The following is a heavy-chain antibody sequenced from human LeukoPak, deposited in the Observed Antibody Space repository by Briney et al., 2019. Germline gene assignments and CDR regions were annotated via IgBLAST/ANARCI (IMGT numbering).Heavy chain of an antibody. CDR3: ARDLYGDYGYFAY. CDR1: GGSISSYY. V-gene: IGHV4-59*06. CDR2: IYYSGST. Sequence: PSETLSLTCTVSGGSISSYYWSWIRQHPGKGLEWIGYIYYSGSTYYNPSLKSRVTISVDTSKNQFSLKLSSVTAADTAVYYCARDLYGDYGYFAYWGQGTLVTVSS. J-gene: IGHJ4*02. D-gene: IGHD4-17*01.